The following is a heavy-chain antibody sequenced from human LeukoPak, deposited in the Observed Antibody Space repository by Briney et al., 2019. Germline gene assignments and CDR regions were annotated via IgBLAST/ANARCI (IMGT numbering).Heavy chain of an antibody. D-gene: IGHD3-16*01. J-gene: IGHJ4*02. CDR3: ARGGFGYVYFDY. Sequence: PGGSLRLSRVASGFTFSAYWMSWVRQAPGKGLEWVAHIKQDGSEKYSVDSVKGRFTISRDNAKNSLYLQMNSLRAEDTAVYYCARGGFGYVYFDYWGQGTLVTVSS. CDR1: GFTFSAYW. CDR2: IKQDGSEK. V-gene: IGHV3-7*01.